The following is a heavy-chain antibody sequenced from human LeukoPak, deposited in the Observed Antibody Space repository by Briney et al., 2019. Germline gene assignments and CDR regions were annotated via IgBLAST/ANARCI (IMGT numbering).Heavy chain of an antibody. CDR3: ARGGVGASGRIWFDP. CDR1: GGSISSGSYY. V-gene: IGHV4-61*02. Sequence: SETLSLTCTVSGGSISSGSYYWSWIRQPAGKGLEWIGRIYTSGSTNYNPSLKSRVTISVDTSKNQFSLKLSSVTAADTAVYYCARGGVGASGRIWFDPWGQGTLVTVSS. J-gene: IGHJ5*02. D-gene: IGHD1-26*01. CDR2: IYTSGST.